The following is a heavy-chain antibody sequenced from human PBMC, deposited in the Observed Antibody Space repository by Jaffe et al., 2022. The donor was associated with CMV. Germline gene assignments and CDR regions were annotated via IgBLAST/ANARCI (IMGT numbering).Heavy chain of an antibody. V-gene: IGHV2-26*01. J-gene: IGHJ6*03. CDR2: IFSNDEK. CDR1: GFSLSNARMG. CDR3: ARIRFIWFGELTRDYYYYYMDV. D-gene: IGHD3-10*01. Sequence: QVTLKESGPVLVKPTETLTLTCTVSGFSLSNARMGVSWIRQPPGKALEWLAHIFSNDEKSYSTSLKSRLTISKDTSKSQVVLTMTNMDPVDTATYYCARIRFIWFGELTRDYYYYYMDVWGKGTTVTVSS.